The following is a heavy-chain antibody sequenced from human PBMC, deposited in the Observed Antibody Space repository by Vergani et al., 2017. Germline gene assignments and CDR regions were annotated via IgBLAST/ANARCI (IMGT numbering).Heavy chain of an antibody. J-gene: IGHJ6*03. Sequence: EVQLVESGGGLVKPGGSLRLSCAASGFTFSSYSMNWVRQAPGKGLEWVSSISSSSSYIYYADSVKGRFTISRDNAKNSLYLKMNSLRAEDTAVYYCARDPGDILTGGYYMDVWGKGTTVTVSS. CDR2: ISSSSSYI. D-gene: IGHD3-9*01. V-gene: IGHV3-21*01. CDR1: GFTFSSYS. CDR3: ARDPGDILTGGYYMDV.